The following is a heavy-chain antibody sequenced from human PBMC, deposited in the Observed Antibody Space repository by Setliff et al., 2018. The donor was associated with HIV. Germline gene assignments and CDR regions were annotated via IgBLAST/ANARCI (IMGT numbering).Heavy chain of an antibody. V-gene: IGHV1-46*01. J-gene: IGHJ4*02. CDR2: INPSGGSA. D-gene: IGHD3-22*01. Sequence: ASVKVSCKASGYSFTRNQIHWVRQAPGQGLEWMGIINPSGGSAAYAEKFRGRVTMTSDTSTNTVHMELRSLRSEETAVFYCARDGGDGSGYYYADYWGQGTLVTVS. CDR3: ARDGGDGSGYYYADY. CDR1: GYSFTRNQ.